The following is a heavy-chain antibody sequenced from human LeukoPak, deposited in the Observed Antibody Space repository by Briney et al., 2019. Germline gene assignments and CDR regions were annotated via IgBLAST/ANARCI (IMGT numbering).Heavy chain of an antibody. J-gene: IGHJ3*02. Sequence: PSETLPLTCTVSGGSISSFYWSWIRQPPGKGLEYIGYISYSETTSYNPSLKSRVTISVDTSKNQFSLKLTSVTAADTAVYYCARDKGLPPAFDIWGQGTMVTVSS. CDR2: ISYSETT. V-gene: IGHV4-59*01. CDR1: GGSISSFY. CDR3: ARDKGLPPAFDI. D-gene: IGHD5/OR15-5a*01.